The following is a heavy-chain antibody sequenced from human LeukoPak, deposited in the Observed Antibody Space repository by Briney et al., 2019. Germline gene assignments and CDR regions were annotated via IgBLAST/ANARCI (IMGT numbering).Heavy chain of an antibody. CDR1: GYTFTSYD. V-gene: IGHV1-8*03. J-gene: IGHJ1*01. Sequence: ASVKVSCKASGYTFTSYDINWVRQAPGQGLEWMGWMNPNSGNTGYAQKFQGRVTITRNTSISTAYMELSSLRSEDTAVYYCARALRYSSSWHPGREYFQHWGQGTLVTVSS. CDR3: ARALRYSSSWHPGREYFQH. CDR2: MNPNSGNT. D-gene: IGHD6-13*01.